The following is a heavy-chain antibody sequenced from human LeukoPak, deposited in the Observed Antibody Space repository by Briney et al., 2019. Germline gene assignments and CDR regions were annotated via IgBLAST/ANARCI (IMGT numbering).Heavy chain of an antibody. Sequence: PGGSLRLSCAASGFTFSSYAMSWVRQAPGKGLEWVSAISGSGGSTYYADSVKGRFTISRDNSKNTLYLQMNSLRAEDTAVYYCAKTTLLGFGPPANFDYWGQGTLVTVSS. D-gene: IGHD3-10*01. CDR3: AKTTLLGFGPPANFDY. CDR1: GFTFSSYA. J-gene: IGHJ4*02. CDR2: ISGSGGST. V-gene: IGHV3-23*01.